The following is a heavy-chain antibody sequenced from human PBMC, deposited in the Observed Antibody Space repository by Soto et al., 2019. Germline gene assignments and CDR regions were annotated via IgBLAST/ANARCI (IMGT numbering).Heavy chain of an antibody. J-gene: IGHJ4*02. Sequence: QVQLVQAGAELKKPGASVKVSCKASGYTFSNYDMNWVRQATGQGPEWIGWVNPNNGDTGYAQKFQGRFTLTTDISTTTAYMELTSLRSEDTDIYYCAKVSRKGSAIDFDYWGQGTLITVSS. V-gene: IGHV1-8*01. D-gene: IGHD3-10*01. CDR3: AKVSRKGSAIDFDY. CDR2: VNPNNGDT. CDR1: GYTFSNYD.